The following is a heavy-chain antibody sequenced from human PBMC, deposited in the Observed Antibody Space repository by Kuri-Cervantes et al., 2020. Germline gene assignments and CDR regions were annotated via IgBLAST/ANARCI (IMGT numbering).Heavy chain of an antibody. CDR1: GFTFSSYA. D-gene: IGHD6-6*01. J-gene: IGHJ6*03. Sequence: GGSLRLSCAASGFTFSSYAMSWVRQAPGKGLEWVSYISSSGSTIYYADSVKGRFTISRDNAKNSLYLQMNSLRAEDTAVYYCARIKSSSTQYYYYYYMDVWGKGTTVTVSS. V-gene: IGHV3-48*04. CDR3: ARIKSSSTQYYYYYYMDV. CDR2: ISSSGSTI.